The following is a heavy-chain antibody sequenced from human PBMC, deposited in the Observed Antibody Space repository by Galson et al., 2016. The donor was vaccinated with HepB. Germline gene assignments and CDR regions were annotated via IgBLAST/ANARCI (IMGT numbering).Heavy chain of an antibody. V-gene: IGHV5-10-1*01. Sequence: QSGAEVKKPGESLRISCKGSGYTFTRNWISWVRQKPGKGLEWMGRIDPSDSYTSYSPSFQGHVTISVDESINTVYLQWSSLKASDTAIYYCTRQSYDPNGYYPSIWFDPWGQGTLVTVSS. CDR1: GYTFTRNW. J-gene: IGHJ5*02. D-gene: IGHD3-3*01. CDR3: TRQSYDPNGYYPSIWFDP. CDR2: IDPSDSYT.